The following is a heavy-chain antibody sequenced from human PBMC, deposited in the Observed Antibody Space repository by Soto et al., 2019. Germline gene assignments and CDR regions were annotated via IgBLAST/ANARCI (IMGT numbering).Heavy chain of an antibody. J-gene: IGHJ6*02. D-gene: IGHD3-9*01. CDR2: IWYDGRNK. Sequence: PGGSLRLSCAASGFTFSSYGMHWVRQAPGKGLGWGAVIWYDGRNKYYADSVKGRFTISRDNSKNTLYLQMNSLRAEDTAAYYCARERPYYDILTGYSQYYYGMDVWGQGTTVTVSS. V-gene: IGHV3-33*01. CDR1: GFTFSSYG. CDR3: ARERPYYDILTGYSQYYYGMDV.